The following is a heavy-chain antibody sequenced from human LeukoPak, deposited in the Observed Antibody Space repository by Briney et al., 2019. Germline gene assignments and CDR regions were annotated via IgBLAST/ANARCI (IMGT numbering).Heavy chain of an antibody. D-gene: IGHD6-19*01. CDR1: GFTFSSQN. CDR3: VKNGWLDY. V-gene: IGHV3-21*05. Sequence: GGSLRLSCAASGFTFSSQNMNWARQAPGKGLEWVAYISTSGDSTQYADSVEGRFTISRDNAENSLYLLMNSRRVEDTAVYYCVKNGWLDYWGQGILVTVSP. J-gene: IGHJ4*02. CDR2: ISTSGDST.